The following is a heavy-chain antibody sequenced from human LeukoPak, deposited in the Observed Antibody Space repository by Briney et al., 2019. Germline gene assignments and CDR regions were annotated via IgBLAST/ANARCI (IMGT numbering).Heavy chain of an antibody. CDR3: AKDFEQQLGEDY. CDR2: IRYDGSNK. V-gene: IGHV3-30*02. D-gene: IGHD6-13*01. Sequence: PGGSLRLSCAASGFTFSSYGMHWVRQAPGKGLEWVAFIRYDGSNKYYADSVKGRFTISRDNSKNTLYRQMNSLRAEDTAVYYCAKDFEQQLGEDYWGQGTLVTVSS. J-gene: IGHJ4*02. CDR1: GFTFSSYG.